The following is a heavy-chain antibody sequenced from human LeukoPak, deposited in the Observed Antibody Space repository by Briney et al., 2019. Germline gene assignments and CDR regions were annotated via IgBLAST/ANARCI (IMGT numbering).Heavy chain of an antibody. J-gene: IGHJ6*02. V-gene: IGHV4-39*07. Sequence: PSETLSLTCTVSGGSISSSSYYWGWIRQPPGKGLEWIGSIYYSGSTNYNPSLKSRVTISVDTSKNQFSLKLSSVTAADTAVYYCARDRDSSGSDYYYGMDVWGQGTTVTVSS. D-gene: IGHD6-19*01. CDR1: GGSISSSSYY. CDR2: IYYSGST. CDR3: ARDRDSSGSDYYYGMDV.